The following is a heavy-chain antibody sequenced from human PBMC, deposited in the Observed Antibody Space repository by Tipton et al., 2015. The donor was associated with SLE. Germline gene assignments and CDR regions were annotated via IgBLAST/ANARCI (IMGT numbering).Heavy chain of an antibody. J-gene: IGHJ5*02. CDR1: GFTFSIYG. CDR3: ARMVQGVHNWFDP. Sequence: SLRLSCAASGFTFSIYGMHWVRPAPGKGLEWVAVIWYDGSNKYYADSVKGRFTISRDNSKNTLYLQMNSLRAEDTAVYYCARMVQGVHNWFDPWGQGTLVTVSS. D-gene: IGHD3-10*01. V-gene: IGHV3-33*01. CDR2: IWYDGSNK.